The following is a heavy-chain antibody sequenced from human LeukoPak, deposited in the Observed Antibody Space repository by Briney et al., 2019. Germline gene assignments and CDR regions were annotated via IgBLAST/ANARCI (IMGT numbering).Heavy chain of an antibody. J-gene: IGHJ4*02. CDR3: ARGGGGSYYTWYY. CDR2: INHSGST. CDR1: GGSFSGYY. D-gene: IGHD1-26*01. Sequence: SETLSLTCAVYGGSFSGYYWSWIRQPPGKGLEWIGEINHSGSTNYNPSLKSRVTISVDTSKNQFSLKLSFVTAADTAVYYCARGGGGSYYTWYYWGQGTLVTVSS. V-gene: IGHV4-34*01.